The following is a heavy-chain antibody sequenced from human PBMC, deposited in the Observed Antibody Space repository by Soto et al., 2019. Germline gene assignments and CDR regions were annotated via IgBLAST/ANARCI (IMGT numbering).Heavy chain of an antibody. J-gene: IGHJ4*02. D-gene: IGHD3-16*01. Sequence: SVKVSCKASGGTFSSYAISWVRQAPGQGLEWMGGIIPIFGTANYAQKFQGRVTITADESTSTAYMELSSLRSEDTAVYYCARRKGGRLGELLEFDYWGQGTLVTSPQ. CDR1: GGTFSSYA. CDR2: IIPIFGTA. V-gene: IGHV1-69*13. CDR3: ARRKGGRLGELLEFDY.